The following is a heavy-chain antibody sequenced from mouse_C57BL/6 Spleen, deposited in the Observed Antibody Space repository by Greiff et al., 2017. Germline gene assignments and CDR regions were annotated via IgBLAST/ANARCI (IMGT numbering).Heavy chain of an antibody. CDR1: GFTFSDYY. CDR2: ISNGGGST. Sequence: EVKLMESGGGLVQPGGSLKLSCAASGFTFSDYYMYWVRQTPEKRLEWVAYISNGGGSTYYPDTVKGRFTISRDNAKNTLYLQMSRLKSEDTAMYYCARLDYDVQAWFAYWGQGTLVTVSA. D-gene: IGHD2-4*01. V-gene: IGHV5-12*01. J-gene: IGHJ3*01. CDR3: ARLDYDVQAWFAY.